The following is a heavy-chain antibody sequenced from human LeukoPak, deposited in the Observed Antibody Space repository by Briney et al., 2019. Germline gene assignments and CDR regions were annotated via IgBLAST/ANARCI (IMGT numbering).Heavy chain of an antibody. CDR3: AKVSGRFGELLPQDY. CDR2: ISGGGGST. Sequence: GGSLRLSCAASGFTFSSYAMSWVRQAPGKGLEWVSAISGGGGSTYYADSVKGRFTISRDNSKNTLYLQMNSLRAEDTAVYYCAKVSGRFGELLPQDYWGQGTLVTVSS. CDR1: GFTFSSYA. D-gene: IGHD3-10*01. V-gene: IGHV3-23*01. J-gene: IGHJ4*02.